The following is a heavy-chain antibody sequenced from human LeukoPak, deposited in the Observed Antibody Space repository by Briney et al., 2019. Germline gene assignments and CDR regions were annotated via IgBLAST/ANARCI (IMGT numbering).Heavy chain of an antibody. Sequence: ASVKVSCKSSGYTFSIYGISWVRQAPGQGLEWMGWISAYNGNTNYAQKLQGRVTMTTDTSTSTAYMELRSLRSDDTAVYYCAIDPQAYGDFDNWFDPWGQGTLVTVSS. CDR2: ISAYNGNT. D-gene: IGHD4-17*01. V-gene: IGHV1-18*01. CDR3: AIDPQAYGDFDNWFDP. J-gene: IGHJ5*02. CDR1: GYTFSIYG.